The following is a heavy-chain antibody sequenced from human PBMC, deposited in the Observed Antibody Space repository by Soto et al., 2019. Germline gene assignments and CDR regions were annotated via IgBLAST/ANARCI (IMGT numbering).Heavy chain of an antibody. CDR1: GYSFTSYW. D-gene: IGHD2-15*01. V-gene: IGHV5-51*01. CDR2: IYPGDSDT. Sequence: PGESLKISCKGSGYSFTSYWIGWVRQMPGKGLEWMGIIYPGDSDTRYSPSFQGQVTISADKSISTAYLQWSSLKASDTAMYYCARTSGRPYSYYAMDVWGQGTTVTVSS. J-gene: IGHJ6*02. CDR3: ARTSGRPYSYYAMDV.